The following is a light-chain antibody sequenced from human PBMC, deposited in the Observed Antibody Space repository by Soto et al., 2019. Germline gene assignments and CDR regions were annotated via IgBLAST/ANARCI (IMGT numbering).Light chain of an antibody. J-gene: IGLJ1*01. CDR1: SSDVGGYNY. V-gene: IGLV2-14*01. CDR2: DVS. Sequence: QCALTQPASVSGSPGQSITISCTGTSSDVGGYNYVSWYQQHPGKAPKLMIYDVSNRPSGVSNRFSGSKSGNTASLTISGLQAEDEADYYCSSYTSSSTPLFVFGTGTKSPS. CDR3: SSYTSSSTPLFV.